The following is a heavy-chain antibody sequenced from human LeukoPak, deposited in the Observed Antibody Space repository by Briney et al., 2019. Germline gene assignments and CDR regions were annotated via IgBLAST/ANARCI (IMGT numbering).Heavy chain of an antibody. V-gene: IGHV3-48*01. D-gene: IGHD3-22*01. CDR2: ISSSSSTI. Sequence: GGSLRLSCAASGFTFSSYSMNWVRQAPGKGLEWVSYISSSSSTIYYADSVKGRFTISRDNAKNSLYLQMNSLRAEDTAVYYCARGHRRSVFTMIVVVPDYWGQGTLVTVSS. J-gene: IGHJ4*02. CDR3: ARGHRRSVFTMIVVVPDY. CDR1: GFTFSSYS.